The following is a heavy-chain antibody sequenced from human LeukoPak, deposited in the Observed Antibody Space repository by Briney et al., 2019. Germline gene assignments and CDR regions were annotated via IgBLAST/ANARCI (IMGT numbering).Heavy chain of an antibody. CDR3: ARDYYDSSGPPTD. Sequence: GGSLRLSCAASGFTVSDYSLNWVRQAPGKGLEWVSYIGNSGTTIYYADSVKGRFTISRDNSKNTLYLQMNSLRAEDTAVYYCARDYYDSSGPPTDWGQGTLVTVSS. J-gene: IGHJ4*02. CDR1: GFTVSDYS. D-gene: IGHD3-22*01. V-gene: IGHV3-48*01. CDR2: IGNSGTTI.